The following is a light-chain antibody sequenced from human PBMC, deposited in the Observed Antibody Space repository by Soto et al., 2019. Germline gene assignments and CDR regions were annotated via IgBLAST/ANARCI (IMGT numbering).Light chain of an antibody. CDR2: LGS. V-gene: IGKV2-28*01. J-gene: IGKJ1*01. CDR1: QSLLHSNGYNY. Sequence: DLVMPQSPLSLPVTPGEPASISCRSSQSLLHSNGYNYLDWYLQKPAQSPQLLIYLGSNRASGVPHRCGASGAGTDFTQKIGRVEGEDVGVYYCMQALQTPWTFGQGTKVEIK. CDR3: MQALQTPWT.